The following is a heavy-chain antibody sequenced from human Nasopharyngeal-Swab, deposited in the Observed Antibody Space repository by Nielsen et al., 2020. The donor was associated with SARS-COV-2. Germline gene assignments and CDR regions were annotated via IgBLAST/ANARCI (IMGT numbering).Heavy chain of an antibody. Sequence: WIRQPPGKGLEWVSLISGDGGSTYYADSVKGRFTISRDNSKNTLYLQMNSLRAEDTAVYYCARDGGYCSGGSCYPMIDYWGQGTRVTVSS. CDR2: ISGDGGST. CDR3: ARDGGYCSGGSCYPMIDY. D-gene: IGHD2-15*01. J-gene: IGHJ4*02. V-gene: IGHV3-23*01.